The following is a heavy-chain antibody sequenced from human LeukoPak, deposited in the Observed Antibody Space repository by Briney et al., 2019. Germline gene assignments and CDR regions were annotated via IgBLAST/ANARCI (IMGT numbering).Heavy chain of an antibody. D-gene: IGHD7-27*01. CDR3: TRDLNWETY. V-gene: IGHV3-21*01. J-gene: IGHJ4*02. CDR2: ISTSSSYI. Sequence: KTGGSLRLSCAASGFTFSNYNMNWVRQAPGKGLEWVSFISTSSSYIYYADSVKGRFTISRHNAKNSLYLQMNSLRVEDTAVYYCTRDLNWETYWGQGTLVSVSS. CDR1: GFTFSNYN.